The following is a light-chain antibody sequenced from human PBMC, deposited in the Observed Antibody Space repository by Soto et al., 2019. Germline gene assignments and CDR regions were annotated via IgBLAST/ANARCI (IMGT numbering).Light chain of an antibody. V-gene: IGKV3-20*01. CDR3: QQYGSSGT. J-gene: IGKJ1*01. CDR2: GAS. CDR1: QSVSNNY. Sequence: EIVLPQSPGTLSLSPGERATLSCRASQSVSNNYLAWYQQKPGQAPRLLIYGASNRATGIPDRFSGSGSGTDFTLTISRLEPEEFAVDDCQQYGSSGTVGQGTKVDIK.